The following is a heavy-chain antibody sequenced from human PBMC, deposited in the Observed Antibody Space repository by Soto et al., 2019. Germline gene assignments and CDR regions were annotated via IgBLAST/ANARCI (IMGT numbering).Heavy chain of an antibody. CDR1: GGTFSSYA. Sequence: SVKVSCKASGGTFSSYAISWVRQAPGQGLEWMGGIIPIFGTANYAQKFQGRVTITADESTSTAYMELSSLRSEDTAVYYCARGRGISPSYYYYGMDVWGQGTTVTVSS. CDR3: ARGRGISPSYYYYGMDV. J-gene: IGHJ6*02. CDR2: IIPIFGTA. D-gene: IGHD3-3*01. V-gene: IGHV1-69*13.